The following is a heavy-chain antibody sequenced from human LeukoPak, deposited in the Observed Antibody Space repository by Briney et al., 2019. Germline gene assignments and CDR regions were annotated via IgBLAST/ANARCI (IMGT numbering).Heavy chain of an antibody. Sequence: PSETLSLTCTVSGGSISGSSYYWVWIRQSPGKGLEWIGNFYSSGSTYYNPCLQSRVTISVDTSKNQFSLNLTSVTAADTAVHYCVRQFDYCGQGTLVTVSS. J-gene: IGHJ4*02. CDR3: VRQFDY. V-gene: IGHV4-39*01. CDR1: GGSISGSSYY. CDR2: FYSSGST.